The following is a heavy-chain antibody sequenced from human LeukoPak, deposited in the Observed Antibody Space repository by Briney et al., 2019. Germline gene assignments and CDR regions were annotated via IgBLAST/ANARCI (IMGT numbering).Heavy chain of an antibody. D-gene: IGHD1-1*01. V-gene: IGHV3-33*01. Sequence: GGSLRLSCAASGFTFSNYGMHWVRQAPGKGLEWVAVIWFDGSNEYYADSVKGRFTISRDNAKSSLYLQMNSLRAEDTAVYYCARDRGGRYNWNPQAVDYWGQGTLVTVSS. CDR1: GFTFSNYG. CDR3: ARDRGGRYNWNPQAVDY. J-gene: IGHJ4*02. CDR2: IWFDGSNE.